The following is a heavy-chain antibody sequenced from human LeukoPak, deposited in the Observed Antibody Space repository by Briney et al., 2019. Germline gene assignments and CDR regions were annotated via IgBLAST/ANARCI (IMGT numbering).Heavy chain of an antibody. CDR3: AKAYTVGSPFDD. J-gene: IGHJ4*02. CDR1: GFTFSSYA. D-gene: IGHD2-2*02. Sequence: GGSLRLSCAASGFTFSSYAMSWDRPAQGKGLEWVSAISGSGGSSSYGDSVKGRFTISRDNSKNKMELEMNRLIAEDTAVYYGAKAYTVGSPFDDWGQGTLVTVSS. V-gene: IGHV3-23*01. CDR2: ISGSGGSS.